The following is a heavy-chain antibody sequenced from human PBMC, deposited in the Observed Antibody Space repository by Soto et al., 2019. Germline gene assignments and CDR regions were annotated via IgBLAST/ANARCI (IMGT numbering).Heavy chain of an antibody. CDR1: GGTFSSYA. V-gene: IGHV1-69*12. J-gene: IGHJ4*02. Sequence: QVQLVQSGAEVKKPGSSVKVSCKASGGTFSSYAISWVRQAPGQGLEWMGGIIPIFGTANYAQKFQGRVTSTAEESTSTAYMELSSLRSEDTGVYYCALEGSGSHPHRGIVFDYWGQGTLVTVSS. D-gene: IGHD1-26*01. CDR3: ALEGSGSHPHRGIVFDY. CDR2: IIPIFGTA.